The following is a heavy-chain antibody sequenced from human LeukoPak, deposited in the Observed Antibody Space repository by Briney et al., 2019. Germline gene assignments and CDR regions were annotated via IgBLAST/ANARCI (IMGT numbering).Heavy chain of an antibody. J-gene: IGHJ1*01. CDR1: GFTFSSYA. Sequence: GGPLRLSCAASGFTFSSYAMSWVRQAPGKGLEWVSAISGSGGSTYYADSVKGRFTIPRDNSKNTLYLQMNSLRAEDTAVYYCAKSPSSSWYGEYFQHWGQGTLVTVSS. CDR2: ISGSGGST. D-gene: IGHD6-13*01. V-gene: IGHV3-23*01. CDR3: AKSPSSSWYGEYFQH.